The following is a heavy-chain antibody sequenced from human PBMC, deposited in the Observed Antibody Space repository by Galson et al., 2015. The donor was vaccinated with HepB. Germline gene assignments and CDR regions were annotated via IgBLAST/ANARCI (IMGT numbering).Heavy chain of an antibody. V-gene: IGHV3-11*01. J-gene: IGHJ2*01. Sequence: SLRLSCAASGLTFSDYYMSWIRQAPGKGLEWVSYISSSGSTIYYADSVKDRFTISRDNAKNSLYLQMNSLRAEDTAVYYCARVDSSSYHRYFALWGRGTPATVSS. CDR2: ISSSGSTI. D-gene: IGHD6-6*01. CDR1: GLTFSDYY. CDR3: ARVDSSSYHRYFAL.